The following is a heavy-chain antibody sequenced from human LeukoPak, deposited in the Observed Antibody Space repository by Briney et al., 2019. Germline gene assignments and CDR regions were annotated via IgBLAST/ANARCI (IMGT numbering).Heavy chain of an antibody. CDR2: INPNSGDT. D-gene: IGHD2-2*01. J-gene: IGHJ4*02. CDR3: ARDYCSSTSCLFDY. Sequence: ASVKVSCTASGYTFTGYHMHWVRQAPGQGLEWMGRINPNSGDTDYAQKFQGRVTMTRDTSISTAYMELSRLRSDDTAVYYCARDYCSSTSCLFDYWGQGTLVTVSS. V-gene: IGHV1-2*06. CDR1: GYTFTGYH.